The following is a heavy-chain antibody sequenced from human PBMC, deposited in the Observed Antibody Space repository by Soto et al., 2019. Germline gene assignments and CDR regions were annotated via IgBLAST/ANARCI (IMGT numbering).Heavy chain of an antibody. D-gene: IGHD2-8*01. CDR1: GGSISSYY. CDR2: IYYSGST. Sequence: PSETLSLTCTVSGGSISSYYWSWIRQPPGKGLEWIGYIYYSGSTNYNPSLKSRVTISVDTSKNQFSLKLSSVTAADTAVYYCARSEKNIWCFIWGQGTLVTVSS. CDR3: ARSEKNIWCFI. V-gene: IGHV4-59*08. J-gene: IGHJ4*02.